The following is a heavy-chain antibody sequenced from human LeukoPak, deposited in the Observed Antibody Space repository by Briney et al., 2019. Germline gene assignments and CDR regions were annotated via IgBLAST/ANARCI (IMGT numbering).Heavy chain of an antibody. CDR1: GFTFSSYA. D-gene: IGHD1-26*01. CDR2: ISGGGGST. Sequence: GGSLRLSCAASGFTFSSYAMSWVRQAPGKGLERVSTISGGGGSTYYADSVKGRFTISRDNSKNTLYLQVNSLRAEDTAVYYCAKGGKWDVTPFDYWGQGTLVTVSS. V-gene: IGHV3-23*01. CDR3: AKGGKWDVTPFDY. J-gene: IGHJ4*02.